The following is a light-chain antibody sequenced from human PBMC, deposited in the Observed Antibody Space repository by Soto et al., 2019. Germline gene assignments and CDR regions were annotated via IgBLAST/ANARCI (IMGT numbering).Light chain of an antibody. CDR3: CSYAGSSSYV. Sequence: QSVLTQPASVSGSPGQSVSISCTGTSGDVGGHDYVSWYQQYPGKAPTLMIYDVSNRPSGVSDRFSGSKSGNTASLTISGLQTEDEADYYCCSYAGSSSYVFGTGTKLTVL. CDR1: SGDVGGHDY. V-gene: IGLV2-14*03. J-gene: IGLJ1*01. CDR2: DVS.